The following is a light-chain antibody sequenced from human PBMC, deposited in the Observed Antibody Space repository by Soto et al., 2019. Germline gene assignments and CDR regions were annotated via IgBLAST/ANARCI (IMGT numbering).Light chain of an antibody. Sequence: EIVLTQSPGTLSLSPGERATLSCRASQSVSNNYLAWYQQKPGQAPRRLIYGASSRATGIPDRFSGSGSGTDFTLTISRLEPEDFAVYYCRQYGSSPTFGEGTRLEIK. CDR2: GAS. CDR3: RQYGSSPT. CDR1: QSVSNNY. J-gene: IGKJ5*01. V-gene: IGKV3-20*01.